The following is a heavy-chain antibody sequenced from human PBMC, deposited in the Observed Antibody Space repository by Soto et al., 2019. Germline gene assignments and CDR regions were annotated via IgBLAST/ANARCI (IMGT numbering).Heavy chain of an antibody. V-gene: IGHV3-7*04. D-gene: IGHD5-12*01. CDR2: IKKDGSEK. Sequence: EVQLVESGGGLVQPGGSLRLSCAASGFTFSTYGMFWVRQAPGKGLEWVATIKKDGSEKVYVDSVKGRFTISRDNAKNSLHLQMNSLRFEDTAVYFCAGAPGWLIENWGQGTLVTVSS. CDR1: GFTFSTYG. CDR3: AGAPGWLIEN. J-gene: IGHJ4*02.